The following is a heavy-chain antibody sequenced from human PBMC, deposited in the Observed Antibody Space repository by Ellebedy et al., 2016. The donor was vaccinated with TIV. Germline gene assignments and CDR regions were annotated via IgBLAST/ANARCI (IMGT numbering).Heavy chain of an antibody. J-gene: IGHJ4*02. Sequence: GSLRLXXTVSGGSISSSSYYWGWIRQPPGKGLEWIGSIYYSGSTYYNPSLKSRVTISVDTSKNQFSLKVRSVTAADTSVYYCTKSLHHSSSSFFDFWGQGSLVTVSS. V-gene: IGHV4-39*07. CDR3: TKSLHHSSSSFFDF. CDR2: IYYSGST. D-gene: IGHD6-6*01. CDR1: GGSISSSSYY.